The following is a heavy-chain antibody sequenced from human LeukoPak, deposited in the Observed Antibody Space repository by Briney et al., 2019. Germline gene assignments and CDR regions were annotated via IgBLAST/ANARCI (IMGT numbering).Heavy chain of an antibody. CDR3: ARDRVAAAGYNLPFDY. Sequence: SETLSLTCTVSGGSISSSSYYWGWIRQPPGKGLEWIGSIYYSGSTYYNPSLKSRVTISVDTSKNQFSLKLSSVTAADTAVYYCARDRVAAAGYNLPFDYWGQGTLVTVSS. CDR2: IYYSGST. CDR1: GGSISSSSYY. J-gene: IGHJ4*02. D-gene: IGHD6-13*01. V-gene: IGHV4-39*07.